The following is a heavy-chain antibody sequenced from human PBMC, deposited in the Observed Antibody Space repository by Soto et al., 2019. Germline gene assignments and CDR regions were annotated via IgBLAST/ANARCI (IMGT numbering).Heavy chain of an antibody. V-gene: IGHV3-7*01. CDR2: ISGGASDK. D-gene: IGHD2-21*01. CDR3: VREDWHRFDS. Sequence: EVQLVESGGRLVQPGGSLRLSRAASGFMFSAYWMSWVRQDPGKGLEWVTTISGGASDKFYVDSVKGRFTISRDDSKNTLYLQMNSLRDDDTAVYYCVREDWHRFDSWGQGTLVTVSS. J-gene: IGHJ4*02. CDR1: GFMFSAYW.